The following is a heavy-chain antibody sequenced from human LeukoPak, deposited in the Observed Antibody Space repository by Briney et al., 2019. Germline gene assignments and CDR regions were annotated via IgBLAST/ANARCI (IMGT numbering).Heavy chain of an antibody. D-gene: IGHD2-8*02. J-gene: IGHJ2*01. Sequence: SQTLSLTCTVSGASISSGGYYWSWIRQPAGKGLEWIGRINPSGDTNYNPSLKSRVTFSIETSKNQFSLKLNSVTAADTAMYFCARGYNTGWYFDFWGRGTLVTVSS. CDR2: INPSGDT. CDR1: GASISSGGYY. V-gene: IGHV4-61*02. CDR3: ARGYNTGWYFDF.